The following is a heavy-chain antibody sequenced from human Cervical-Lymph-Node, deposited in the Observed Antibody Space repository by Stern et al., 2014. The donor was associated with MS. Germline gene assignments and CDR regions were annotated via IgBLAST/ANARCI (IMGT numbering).Heavy chain of an antibody. CDR2: ISWNSGSI. CDR1: GFTFDDYA. V-gene: IGHV3-9*01. CDR3: AKEYSSGWSRGAVDY. Sequence: QLVESGGGLVQPGRSLRLSCAASGFTFDDYAMHWVRQAPGKGLEWVSGISWNSGSIGYADSVKGRFTISRDNAKNSLYLQMNSLRAEDTALYYCAKEYSSGWSRGAVDYWGQGTLVTVSS. J-gene: IGHJ4*02. D-gene: IGHD6-19*01.